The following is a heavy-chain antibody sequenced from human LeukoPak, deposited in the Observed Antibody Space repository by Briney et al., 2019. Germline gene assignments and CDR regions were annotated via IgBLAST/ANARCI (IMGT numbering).Heavy chain of an antibody. J-gene: IGHJ4*02. CDR3: AKGSTMLRGVIDY. CDR2: TSASGGST. V-gene: IGHV3-23*01. CDR1: GFTFSSSA. Sequence: GGSLRLSCAASGFTFSSSAMTWVRQAPGKGLKWVSATSASGGSTYYADSVKGRFTLSRDTSKSTLYLQMNSLRAEDTAVYYCAKGSTMLRGVIDYWGQGTLVTVCS. D-gene: IGHD3-10*01.